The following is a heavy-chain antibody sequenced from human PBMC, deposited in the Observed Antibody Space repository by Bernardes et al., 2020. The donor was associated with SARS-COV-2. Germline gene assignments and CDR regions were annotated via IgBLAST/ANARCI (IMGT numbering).Heavy chain of an antibody. J-gene: IGHJ4*02. CDR1: GFTFNDYW. V-gene: IGHV3-74*01. CDR3: ARGGSGNTYGFGDY. D-gene: IGHD5-18*01. CDR2: ISPDGSSI. Sequence: SLRLPFAASGFTFNDYWMHWVRQAPGKGLVWVSRISPDGSSISYADPVKGRFTISRDNAKNTVYLQMNSLRVEDTAVYYCARGGSGNTYGFGDYCGQGTLLTVSS.